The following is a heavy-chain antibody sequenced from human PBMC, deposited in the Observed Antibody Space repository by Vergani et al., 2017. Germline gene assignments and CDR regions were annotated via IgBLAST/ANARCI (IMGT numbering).Heavy chain of an antibody. V-gene: IGHV4-34*01. J-gene: IGHJ4*02. Sequence: QVQLQQWGPGLLKPSETLSLTCAVYGGSLSGYYWSWIRLAPGKGLEWIGTFHHSGITYYNPSLKSRVLISADSSKNQLALKVTSVTAADTAIYFCARGAPSPFDYWGLGTLVAVSS. CDR1: GGSLSGYY. CDR3: ARGAPSPFDY. CDR2: FHHSGIT.